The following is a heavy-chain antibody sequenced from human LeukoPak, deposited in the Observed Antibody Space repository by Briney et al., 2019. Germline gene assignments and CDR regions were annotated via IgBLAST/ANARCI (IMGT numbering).Heavy chain of an antibody. J-gene: IGHJ6*02. Sequence: SETLSLTCAVYGGSFSGYYWGWIRQPPGKGLGWIGEINHSGSTNSNPSRKSRVTISVDTSKYQFSLKLSSVTAADTAVYYCASTVYDILAGHYYYYGMDVWGQGTTVTVSS. CDR3: ASTVYDILAGHYYYYGMDV. CDR1: GGSFSGYY. V-gene: IGHV4-34*01. D-gene: IGHD3-9*01. CDR2: INHSGST.